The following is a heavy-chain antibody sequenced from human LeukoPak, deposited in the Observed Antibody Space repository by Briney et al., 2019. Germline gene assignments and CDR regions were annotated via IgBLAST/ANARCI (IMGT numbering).Heavy chain of an antibody. D-gene: IGHD4-23*01. CDR2: IYTSGST. J-gene: IGHJ3*02. Sequence: PSETLSLTCTVSDGSISGYYWSWIRQPAGKGLEWIGRIYTSGSTNYNPSLKSRVTMSVDTSKNHFSLKLRSVTAADTAVYYCARGPQDYGGHSDYNDCFDIWGQGTMVTVSS. V-gene: IGHV4-4*07. CDR3: ARGPQDYGGHSDYNDCFDI. CDR1: DGSISGYY.